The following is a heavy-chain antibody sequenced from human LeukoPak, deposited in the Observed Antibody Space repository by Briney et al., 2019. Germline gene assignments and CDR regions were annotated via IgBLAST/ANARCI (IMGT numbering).Heavy chain of an antibody. J-gene: IGHJ3*02. CDR3: ARLRGGIYSNRDAFDI. CDR1: GYTFTTNG. CDR2: ISPDNGDT. V-gene: IGHV1-18*04. Sequence: GASVKVSCRASGYTFTTNGISWVRQAPGQGLEWMAWISPDNGDTKYAQEFQGRLTVTTDTSTSTAYMELRSLRSDDTAVYYCARLRGGIYSNRDAFDIWGQGTMVTVSS. D-gene: IGHD3-16*01.